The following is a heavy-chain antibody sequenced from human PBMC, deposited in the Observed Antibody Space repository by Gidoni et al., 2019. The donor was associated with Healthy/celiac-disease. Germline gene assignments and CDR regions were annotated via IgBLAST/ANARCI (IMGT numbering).Heavy chain of an antibody. CDR1: GFTFSDYH. J-gene: IGHJ3*02. CDR2: FSSSRSYT. CDR3: ARSVAGTLAFDI. V-gene: IGHV3-11*06. Sequence: QVQLVESGGGLVKPGGSLRLSCAASGFTFSDYHISWIRQAPGKGLEWVSYFSSSRSYTNDADSVKGRFTISRDNAKNSLYLQMNSLRAEDTAVYYCARSVAGTLAFDIWGQGTMVTVSS. D-gene: IGHD6-19*01.